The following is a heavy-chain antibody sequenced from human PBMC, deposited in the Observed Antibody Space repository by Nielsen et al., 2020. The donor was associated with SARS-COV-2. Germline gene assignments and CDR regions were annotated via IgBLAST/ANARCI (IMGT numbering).Heavy chain of an antibody. Sequence: SLKISCAASGFTFSSYAMHWVRQAPGKGLEWVAVISYDGSNKYYADSVKGRFTISRDNSKNTLYLQMNSLRAEDTAVYYCARDLGVYSYSDYWGQGTLVTVSS. V-gene: IGHV3-30-3*01. J-gene: IGHJ4*02. CDR3: ARDLGVYSYSDY. CDR1: GFTFSSYA. CDR2: ISYDGSNK. D-gene: IGHD5-18*01.